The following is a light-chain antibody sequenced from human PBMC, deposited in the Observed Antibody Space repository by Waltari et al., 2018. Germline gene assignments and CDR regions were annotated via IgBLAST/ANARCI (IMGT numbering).Light chain of an antibody. Sequence: QSALTQPASVSGSPGQSITIPCTGRTIALGPFYYVPWYQQHPGKAPNLIIFDVSSRPSGISPRFSGSKSANTASLIISGLQAEDEADYYCCSFTSSSTWIFGGGTKLTVL. CDR3: CSFTSSSTWI. CDR1: TIALGPFYY. CDR2: DVS. V-gene: IGLV2-14*03. J-gene: IGLJ2*01.